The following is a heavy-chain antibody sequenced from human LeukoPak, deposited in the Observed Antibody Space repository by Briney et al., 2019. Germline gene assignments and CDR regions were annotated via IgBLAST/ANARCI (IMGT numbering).Heavy chain of an antibody. D-gene: IGHD6-13*01. J-gene: IGHJ4*02. Sequence: SETLSLTCTVSGGSISSGSYYWSWIRQPAGKGLEWIGRIYTSGSTNYNPSLKSRVTISVDTSKNQFSLKLSSVTAADTAVYYCASDKDPTAAGSDFDYWGQGTLVTVSS. V-gene: IGHV4-61*02. CDR2: IYTSGST. CDR1: GGSISSGSYY. CDR3: ASDKDPTAAGSDFDY.